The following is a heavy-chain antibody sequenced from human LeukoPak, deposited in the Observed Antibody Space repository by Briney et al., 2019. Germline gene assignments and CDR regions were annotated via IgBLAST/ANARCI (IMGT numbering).Heavy chain of an antibody. CDR1: GFTFRTYS. V-gene: IGHV3-21*01. D-gene: IGHD5-12*01. CDR3: TRNADIGGVPPSGFDS. CDR2: ISSSTSHI. Sequence: KAGGSLRLSCAASGFTFRTYSMNWVRQAPEKGLEWVSFISSSTSHIYYAESVKGRFTISRDNAKHSLYLQMNSLRAEDTAMYYCTRNADIGGVPPSGFDSWGQGTVVIVSS. J-gene: IGHJ5*01.